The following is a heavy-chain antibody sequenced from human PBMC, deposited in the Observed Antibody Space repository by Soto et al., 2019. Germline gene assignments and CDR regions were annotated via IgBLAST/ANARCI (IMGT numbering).Heavy chain of an antibody. Sequence: QVQLVESGGGLVKPGGSLRLSCAASGFTFSDYYMSWIRQAPGKGLEWVSYISSSGSTIYYADSVKGRFTISRDNAKNSLYLQMNSLRAEDTAVYYCASPFTLTTLYYYSNPTDEYYYYMDVWGKGTTVTVSS. CDR3: ASPFTLTTLYYYSNPTDEYYYYMDV. D-gene: IGHD1-26*01. CDR1: GFTFSDYY. V-gene: IGHV3-11*01. J-gene: IGHJ6*03. CDR2: ISSSGSTI.